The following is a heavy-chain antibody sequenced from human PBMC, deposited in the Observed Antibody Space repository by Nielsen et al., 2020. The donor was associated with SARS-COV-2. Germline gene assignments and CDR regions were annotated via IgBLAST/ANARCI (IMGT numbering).Heavy chain of an antibody. J-gene: IGHJ4*02. Sequence: GESLKISCAASGFTFSSYAMSWVRQAPGKGLEWVSGIVGSGGSPYYADSVKGRFTISRDNARNTLYLQMSGLRAEDTGVYYCASRQDGYNYDTQWGQGTRVTVSS. CDR1: GFTFSSYA. CDR3: ASRQDGYNYDTQ. CDR2: IVGSGGSP. D-gene: IGHD5-24*01. V-gene: IGHV3-23*01.